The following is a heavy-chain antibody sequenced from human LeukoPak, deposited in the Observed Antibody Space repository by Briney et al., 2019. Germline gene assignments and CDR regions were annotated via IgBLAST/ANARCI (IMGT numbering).Heavy chain of an antibody. Sequence: SETLSLTCSVSGGSISGYYWNWIRQPAGKGLEWIGRIYASGSTNYNPSLKSRVTMSVDTSKKQFSLKLSSVTAADTAVYFCVRGQIRGGYDPLYMDVWGKGTTVTVSS. V-gene: IGHV4-4*07. J-gene: IGHJ6*04. CDR3: VRGQIRGGYDPLYMDV. CDR1: GGSISGYY. D-gene: IGHD5-12*01. CDR2: IYASGST.